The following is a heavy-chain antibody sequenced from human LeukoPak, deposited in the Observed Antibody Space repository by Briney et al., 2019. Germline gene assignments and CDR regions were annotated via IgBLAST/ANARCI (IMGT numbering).Heavy chain of an antibody. J-gene: IGHJ5*02. CDR1: GGTFSSYA. D-gene: IGHD3-3*01. CDR2: IIPIFGTA. CDR3: ARDVGITIFGVVIEPSNWFDP. V-gene: IGHV1-69*05. Sequence: GASVKVSCKASGGTFSSYAISWVRQAPGQGLEWMGGIIPIFGTANYAQKSQGRVTITTDESTSTAYMELSSLRSEDTAVYYCARDVGITIFGVVIEPSNWFDPWGQGTLVTVSS.